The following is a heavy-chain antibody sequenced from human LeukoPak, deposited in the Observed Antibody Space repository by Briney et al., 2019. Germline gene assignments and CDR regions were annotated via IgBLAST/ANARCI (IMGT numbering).Heavy chain of an antibody. V-gene: IGHV1-2*04. Sequence: ASVKVSCKASGYTFTGYYMHWVRQAPGQGLEWMGWINPNSGGTNYAQKFQGWDTMTRDTSISTAYMELSRLRSDDTAVYYCARERSRGIAAAGTGMDVWGQGTTVTVSS. CDR1: GYTFTGYY. D-gene: IGHD6-13*01. CDR2: INPNSGGT. CDR3: ARERSRGIAAAGTGMDV. J-gene: IGHJ6*02.